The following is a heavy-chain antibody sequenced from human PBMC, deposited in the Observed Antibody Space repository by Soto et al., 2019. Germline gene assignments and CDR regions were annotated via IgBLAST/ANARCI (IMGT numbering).Heavy chain of an antibody. Sequence: SETLSLTCAVSGYSISSGYYWCWIRQPPGKGLEWIGEINHSGSTNYNPSLKSLVTISVDTSKNQFSLKLSSVTAAETAVYYCARGQGSRRPGGPYYYYGMDVWGQGTTVPVYS. CDR3: ARGQGSRRPGGPYYYYGMDV. V-gene: IGHV4-34*01. J-gene: IGHJ6*02. CDR2: INHSGST. D-gene: IGHD6-13*01. CDR1: GYSISSGYY.